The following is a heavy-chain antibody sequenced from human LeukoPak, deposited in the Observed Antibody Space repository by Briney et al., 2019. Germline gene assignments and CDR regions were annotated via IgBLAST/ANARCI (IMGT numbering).Heavy chain of an antibody. Sequence: PGGSLRLSRAASGFTLSSYPMNWGRQAPGKGLECGSTFVRGSTYYADTVQGRFTISRDSSKNTLYLQMNSLRADDTALYFCTRAAPYGTSWYGKNDYWGQGTLVAVSS. CDR2: FVRGST. D-gene: IGHD6-13*01. V-gene: IGHV3-23*01. CDR3: TRAAPYGTSWYGKNDY. CDR1: GFTLSSYP. J-gene: IGHJ4*02.